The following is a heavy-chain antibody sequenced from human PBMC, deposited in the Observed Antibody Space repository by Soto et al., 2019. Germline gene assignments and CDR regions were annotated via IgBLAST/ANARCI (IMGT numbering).Heavy chain of an antibody. Sequence: GESLKISCAASGFTFSGYWMAWVRQAPGKGLEWVASIKQDESEKFYVDSVKGRFTISRDNAKKTVYLQMNGLRAEDTAVYYCARDPGPRAAAIRGLGWFDPWGQGTLVTVSS. CDR3: ARDPGPRAAAIRGLGWFDP. CDR2: IKQDESEK. J-gene: IGHJ5*02. D-gene: IGHD2-2*01. CDR1: GFTFSGYW. V-gene: IGHV3-7*03.